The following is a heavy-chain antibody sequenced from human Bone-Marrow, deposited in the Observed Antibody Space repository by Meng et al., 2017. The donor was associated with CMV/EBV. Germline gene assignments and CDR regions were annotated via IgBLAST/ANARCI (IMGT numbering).Heavy chain of an antibody. CDR1: GDTFTSYG. J-gene: IGHJ6*02. V-gene: IGHV1-18*01. CDR3: ARDSAFNYSYFWSYYYTGGLGMDV. CDR2: ISSYNGNT. D-gene: IGHD3-3*01. Sequence: ASVKVSCNASGDTFTSYGISWVRQAPGQGLEWMRWISSYNGNTNYAQKLQGRVTMTTDTSTSTAYMELRSLRSDETAVYYCARDSAFNYSYFWSYYYTGGLGMDVWGQGTMVTVSS.